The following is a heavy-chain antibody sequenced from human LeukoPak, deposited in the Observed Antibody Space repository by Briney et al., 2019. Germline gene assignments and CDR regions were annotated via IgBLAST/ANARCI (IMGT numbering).Heavy chain of an antibody. V-gene: IGHV1-46*01. J-gene: IGHJ3*02. D-gene: IGHD5-12*01. CDR3: ASGTVASMDI. Sequence: GASVKVSCMASGYIFTNSYMHWVREAPGQGVEWLGLTSPTRSSTNYAQKFQGRVTITADESTSTAYMELSSLSSEDTAVYYCASGTVASMDIWGQGTMVTVSS. CDR1: GYIFTNSY. CDR2: TSPTRSST.